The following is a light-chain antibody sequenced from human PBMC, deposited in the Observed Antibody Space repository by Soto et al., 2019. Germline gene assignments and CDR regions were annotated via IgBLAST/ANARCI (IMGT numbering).Light chain of an antibody. CDR1: ISDVGSSGP. J-gene: IGLJ2*01. CDR3: SSFAGSRVLV. V-gene: IGLV2-23*01. Sequence: QSALTQPASVSGSPGQSITISCSGTISDVGSSGPVSWYQHHPGQVPKLIIYEGSRRPSGVSSRFSGSKTGNTASLTITGLQAEDEADYYCSSFAGSRVLVLGGGTKLTVL. CDR2: EGS.